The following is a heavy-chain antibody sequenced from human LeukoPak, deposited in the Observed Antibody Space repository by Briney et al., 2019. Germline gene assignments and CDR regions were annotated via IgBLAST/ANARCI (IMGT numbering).Heavy chain of an antibody. CDR3: AREISGMDV. V-gene: IGHV3-48*01. CDR1: GFTFSSYS. CDR2: ISSSSSTI. J-gene: IGHJ6*02. Sequence: GGSLRLSCAASGFTFSSYSMNWVRQAPGKGLEWASYISSSSSTIYYADSVKGRFTISRDEAKNSLYLQMNSLRAEDTAVYYCAREISGMDVWGQGTTVTVSS.